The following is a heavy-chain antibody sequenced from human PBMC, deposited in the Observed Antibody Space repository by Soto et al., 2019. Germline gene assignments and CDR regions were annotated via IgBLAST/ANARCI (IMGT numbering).Heavy chain of an antibody. J-gene: IGHJ3*02. CDR1: GFTFSTYA. CDR3: AHPRGYGVFDAYDI. D-gene: IGHD1-1*01. V-gene: IGHV3-23*01. Sequence: LRLSFAASGFTFSTYAMSWVRQAPGKGLEWASAISAGGGSTYYADSVKGRFTISRDNSINTLYLQMNSLRTEDTAVYYCAHPRGYGVFDAYDIWGEGAMVTVSS. CDR2: ISAGGGST.